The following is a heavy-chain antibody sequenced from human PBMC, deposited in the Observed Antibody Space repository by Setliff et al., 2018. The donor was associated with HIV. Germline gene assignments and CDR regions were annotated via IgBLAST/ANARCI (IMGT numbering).Heavy chain of an antibody. J-gene: IGHJ5*02. CDR3: ARARTIGVSAVFFDP. Sequence: TLSLTCSVSGGSMSSGAYSWTWPRQPDGKEPELIGHVYVPGTVIYNPSLASRLTISIVPSKNRFSLDLTSVTAADTGKYYCARARTIGVSAVFFDPWGQGIPVTVSS. CDR1: GGSMSSGAYS. V-gene: IGHV4-61*09. D-gene: IGHD3-3*01. CDR2: VYVPGTV.